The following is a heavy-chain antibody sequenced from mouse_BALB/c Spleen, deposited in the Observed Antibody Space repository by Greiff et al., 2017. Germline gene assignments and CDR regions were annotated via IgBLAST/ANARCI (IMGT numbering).Heavy chain of an antibody. V-gene: IGHV1-7*01. CDR1: GYTFTSYW. CDR3: ARRGYGNYVDYAMDY. Sequence: QVQLQQSGAELAKPGASVKMSCKASGYTFTSYWMHWVKQRPGQGLEWIGYINPSTGYTEYNQKFKDKATLTADKSSSTAYMQLSSLTSEDSAVYYCARRGYGNYVDYAMDYWGQGTSVTVSS. J-gene: IGHJ4*01. CDR2: INPSTGYT. D-gene: IGHD2-10*02.